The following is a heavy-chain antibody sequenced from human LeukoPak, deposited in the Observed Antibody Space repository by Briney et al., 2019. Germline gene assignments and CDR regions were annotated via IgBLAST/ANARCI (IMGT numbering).Heavy chain of an antibody. CDR2: ISSSGSTI. J-gene: IGHJ4*02. CDR3: ARTSGTYFDY. Sequence: GGSLRLSCAASGFTFNGYEMNWVRQAPEKGLEWVSYISSSGSTIYYADSVKGRFTISRDNAKNSLYLQMNSLRAEDTAVYYCARTSGTYFDYWGQGTLVTVSS. D-gene: IGHD1-26*01. V-gene: IGHV3-48*03. CDR1: GFTFNGYE.